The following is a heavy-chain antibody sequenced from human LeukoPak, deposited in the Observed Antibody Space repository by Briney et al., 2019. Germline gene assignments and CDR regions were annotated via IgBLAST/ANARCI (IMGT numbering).Heavy chain of an antibody. D-gene: IGHD2-8*02. J-gene: IGHJ4*02. CDR3: ARDYWSYFDY. CDR2: INPNSGGT. CDR1: GYTFTSYG. Sequence: GASVKVSCKASGYTFTSYGISWVRQAPGQGLEWMGWINPNSGGTNYAQKFQGRVTMTRDTSISTAYMELSRLRSDDTAVYYCARDYWSYFDYWGQGTLVTVSS. V-gene: IGHV1-2*02.